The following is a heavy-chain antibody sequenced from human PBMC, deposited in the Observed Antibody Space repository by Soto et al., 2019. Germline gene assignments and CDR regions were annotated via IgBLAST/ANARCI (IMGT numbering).Heavy chain of an antibody. CDR3: ARETGAAGTLDY. V-gene: IGHV4-30-2*01. CDR2: IYHSGST. J-gene: IGHJ4*02. CDR1: GGSISSGGYS. D-gene: IGHD6-13*01. Sequence: SETLSLTCAVSGGSISSGGYSWSWIRQPPGKGLEWIGYIYHSGSTYYNPSLKSRVTISVDRSKNQFSLKLSSVTAADTAVYYCARETGAAGTLDYWGQGTLVTVSS.